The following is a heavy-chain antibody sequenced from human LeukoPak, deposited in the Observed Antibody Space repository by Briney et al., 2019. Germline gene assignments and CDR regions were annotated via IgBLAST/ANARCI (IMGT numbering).Heavy chain of an antibody. Sequence: AGGSLRLFCAASRFTFSNYVMSWVRQAPGGGLECVSAISGSGRSTYYADSVKGRFTISRDNSKNTLYLQMNSLRAEDTALYYCARVAGTIRIWPQPFGDGMDVWGQGTTVTVSS. V-gene: IGHV3-23*01. CDR3: ARVAGTIRIWPQPFGDGMDV. J-gene: IGHJ6*02. CDR1: RFTFSNYV. CDR2: ISGSGRST. D-gene: IGHD3-16*01.